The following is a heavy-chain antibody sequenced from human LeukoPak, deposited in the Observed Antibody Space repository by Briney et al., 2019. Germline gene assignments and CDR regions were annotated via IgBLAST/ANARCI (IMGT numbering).Heavy chain of an antibody. V-gene: IGHV3-23*01. CDR3: AKDPRLAIFDY. CDR2: ISDSGGTT. J-gene: IGHJ4*02. Sequence: GGSLRLSCAASGFTFSSHAMRWVRQAPGKGLEWVSAISDSGGTTYYADSVKGRFTISRDNSKNTLYLQMNSLRAEDTAVYYCAKDPRLAIFDYWGQGTLVTVSS. D-gene: IGHD6-25*01. CDR1: GFTFSSHA.